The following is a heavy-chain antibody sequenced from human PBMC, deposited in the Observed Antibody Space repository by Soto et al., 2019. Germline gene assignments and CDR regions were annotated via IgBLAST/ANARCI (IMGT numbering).Heavy chain of an antibody. CDR3: ARALPYYYASSGYYAIGAFDI. J-gene: IGHJ3*02. Sequence: QVQLVESGGGVVQPGRSLRLSCAASGFTFSSYAMHWVRQAPGKGLEWVAVISYDGSNKYYADSVKGRFTISRDNSKNTLYLQMNSLRAEDTAVYYCARALPYYYASSGYYAIGAFDIWGQGTMVTVSS. CDR2: ISYDGSNK. V-gene: IGHV3-30-3*01. CDR1: GFTFSSYA. D-gene: IGHD3-22*01.